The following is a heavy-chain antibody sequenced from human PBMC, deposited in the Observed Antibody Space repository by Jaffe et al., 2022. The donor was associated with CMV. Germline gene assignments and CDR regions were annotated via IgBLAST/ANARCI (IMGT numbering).Heavy chain of an antibody. CDR1: GYTFISYH. CDR2: INPSGIST. CDR3: ARDRSGFRYYFDY. Sequence: QVQLVQSGAEVKKSGASVKVSCKASGYTFISYHLHWVRQAPGQGLEWMGMINPSGISTNYAQKFQGRVIMTRDTSSSTVYMELSSLRSEDTAVYFCARDRSGFRYYFDYWGQGTLITVSS. D-gene: IGHD3-22*01. V-gene: IGHV1-46*01. J-gene: IGHJ4*02.